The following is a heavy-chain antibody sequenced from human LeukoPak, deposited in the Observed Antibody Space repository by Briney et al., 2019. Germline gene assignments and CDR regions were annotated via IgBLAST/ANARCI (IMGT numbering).Heavy chain of an antibody. Sequence: SETLSLTCAVYGGSFSGYYWSWIRQPPGKGLEWIGEINHSGSTNYNPSLKSRVTISVDTSKNQFSLKLSSVTAADTAVYYCARDLNREGWFDPWGQGTLVTVSS. CDR1: GGSFSGYY. D-gene: IGHD1-14*01. CDR2: INHSGST. J-gene: IGHJ5*02. CDR3: ARDLNREGWFDP. V-gene: IGHV4-34*01.